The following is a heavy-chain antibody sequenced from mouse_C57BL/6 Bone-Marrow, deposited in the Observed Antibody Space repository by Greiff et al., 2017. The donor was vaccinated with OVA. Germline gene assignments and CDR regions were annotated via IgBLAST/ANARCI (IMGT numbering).Heavy chain of an antibody. D-gene: IGHD1-1*01. CDR3: ARPHYYGSPWYFDV. Sequence: QVQLKESGPGILQPSQTLSLTCSFSGFSLSTFGMGVGWIRQPSGKGLEWLAHIWWDDDKYYNPALKSRLTISKDTSKNQVFLKIANVDTADTATYYCARPHYYGSPWYFDVWGTGTTVTVSS. V-gene: IGHV8-8*01. CDR1: GFSLSTFGMG. CDR2: IWWDDDK. J-gene: IGHJ1*03.